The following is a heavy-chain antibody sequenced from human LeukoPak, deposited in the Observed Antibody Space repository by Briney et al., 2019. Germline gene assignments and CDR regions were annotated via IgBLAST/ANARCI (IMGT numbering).Heavy chain of an antibody. Sequence: SETLSLTCAVYGGSFSGYHWSWIRQPPGKGLEWIGEINHSGSTNYNPSLESRVTISVDTSKNQFSLKLSSVTAADTAVYYCARRTGYSSGWYVYWGQGTLVTVSS. J-gene: IGHJ4*02. CDR2: INHSGST. CDR3: ARRTGYSSGWYVY. CDR1: GGSFSGYH. D-gene: IGHD6-19*01. V-gene: IGHV4-34*01.